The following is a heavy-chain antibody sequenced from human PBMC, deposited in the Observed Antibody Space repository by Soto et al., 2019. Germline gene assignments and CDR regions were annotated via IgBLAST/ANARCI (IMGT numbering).Heavy chain of an antibody. CDR1: GGSISSGGYY. D-gene: IGHD6-13*01. V-gene: IGHV4-31*03. Sequence: PSETLSLTCTVSGGSISSGGYYWSWIRQHPGKGLEWIGYIYYSGSTYYNPSLKSRVTISVDTSKNQFSLKLSSVTAADTALYYCAAEDGIAAAGSYFQHWGQGTLVTVSS. CDR2: IYYSGST. J-gene: IGHJ1*01. CDR3: AAEDGIAAAGSYFQH.